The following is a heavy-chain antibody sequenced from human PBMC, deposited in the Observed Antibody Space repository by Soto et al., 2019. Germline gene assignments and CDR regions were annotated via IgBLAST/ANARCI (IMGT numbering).Heavy chain of an antibody. CDR2: IIPIFGTA. V-gene: IGHV1-69*01. D-gene: IGHD2-15*01. J-gene: IGHJ6*02. CDR3: ARSQGGSSSLDIYYYYYYGMDV. CDR1: GGTFSSYA. Sequence: QVQLVQSGAEVKKPGSSVKVSCKAPGGTFSSYAISWVRQAPGQGLEWMGGIIPIFGTAKYAQKFQGRVTITEDESKSTGYMELSRLRSEDTAVYYCARSQGGSSSLDIYYYYYYGMDVWGQGTTVTVSS.